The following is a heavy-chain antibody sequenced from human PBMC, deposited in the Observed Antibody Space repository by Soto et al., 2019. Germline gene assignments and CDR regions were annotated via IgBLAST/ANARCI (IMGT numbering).Heavy chain of an antibody. J-gene: IGHJ4*02. CDR3: ARALRGDDVVVPAAIGKIDY. V-gene: IGHV4-31*03. D-gene: IGHD2-2*01. Sequence: VQLQESGPGLVKPSQTLSLTCTVSGGSISSGGYYWSWIRQHPGKGLEWIGYIYYSGSTYYNPSLKSRVTISVDTSKNQFSLKLSSVTAADTAVYYCARALRGDDVVVPAAIGKIDYWGQGTLVTVSS. CDR1: GGSISSGGYY. CDR2: IYYSGST.